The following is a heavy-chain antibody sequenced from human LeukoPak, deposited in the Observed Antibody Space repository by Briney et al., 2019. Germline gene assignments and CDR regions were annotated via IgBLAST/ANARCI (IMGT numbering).Heavy chain of an antibody. CDR3: ARDVPTDY. D-gene: IGHD2-2*01. CDR2: IYSGGTT. J-gene: IGHJ4*02. CDR1: GFTVSSNY. Sequence: GGSLRLSCAASGFTVSSNYMGWVRPAPGKGLEWVSVIYSGGTTYYADSVKGRFTISRDNSKNTLYLQMNSLRAEDTAVYYCARDVPTDYWGQGTLVTVSS. V-gene: IGHV3-66*01.